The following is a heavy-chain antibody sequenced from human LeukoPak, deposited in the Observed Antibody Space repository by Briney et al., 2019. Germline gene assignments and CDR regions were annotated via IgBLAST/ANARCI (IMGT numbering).Heavy chain of an antibody. CDR2: IYYSGST. D-gene: IGHD3-10*01. CDR3: ARSSVEEELLWFGERLARPIIFDY. J-gene: IGHJ4*02. V-gene: IGHV4-59*08. CDR1: GGSISSYY. Sequence: SETLSLTCTASGGSISSYYWSWIRQPPGKGLEWIGYIYYSGSTNYYPSLKSRVTITVDTSKNQFSLKLSTVTAADTAVYYCARSSVEEELLWFGERLARPIIFDYWGQGTLVTVSS.